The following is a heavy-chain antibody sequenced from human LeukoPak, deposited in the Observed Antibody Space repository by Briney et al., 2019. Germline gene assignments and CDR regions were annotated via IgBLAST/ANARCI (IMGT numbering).Heavy chain of an antibody. V-gene: IGHV3-23*01. CDR2: ISTSGGDT. Sequence: GGSLRLSCTTSGFTFKNYAFNWVRQAPGKGLEWVSGISTSGGDTNYADSVKGRFTISRDNSKNTLYLQMKSLRAEDTAVYYCAKGVRWGSWAAYYYYGMDVWGQGTTVTVSS. CDR3: AKGVRWGSWAAYYYYGMDV. CDR1: GFTFKNYA. J-gene: IGHJ6*02. D-gene: IGHD6-13*01.